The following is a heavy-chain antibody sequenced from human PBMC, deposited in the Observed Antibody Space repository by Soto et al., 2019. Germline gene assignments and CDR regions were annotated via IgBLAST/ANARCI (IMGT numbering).Heavy chain of an antibody. Sequence: AGTLSLTCTVSGGAIISSNCLRLFRQPPGEGLERLAEMSHSWRTNGKLSLKSRVTISVDKSKNQFSLKLRSVTAADKAVYCCARVRSGHTGLDYWVQGTLVTVSS. CDR1: GGAIISSNC. D-gene: IGHD6-19*01. V-gene: IGHV4-4*01. J-gene: IGHJ4*02. CDR2: MSHSWRT. CDR3: ARVRSGHTGLDY.